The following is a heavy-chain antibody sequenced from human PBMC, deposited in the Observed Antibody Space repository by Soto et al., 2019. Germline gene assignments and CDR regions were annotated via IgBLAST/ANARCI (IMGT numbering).Heavy chain of an antibody. D-gene: IGHD1-1*01. V-gene: IGHV3-11*06. CDR3: ARSGDNYNLLDY. CDR1: GFTFSDYY. CDR2: SSDSGTFT. Sequence: PGGSLRLPWAASGFTFSDYYMSWIRQAPGKGLEWLSYSSDSGTFTRYADSVKGRFSISRDNAKNSLYLQINSLRGEDTAIYYCARSGDNYNLLDYWGQGTPVTVSS. J-gene: IGHJ4*02.